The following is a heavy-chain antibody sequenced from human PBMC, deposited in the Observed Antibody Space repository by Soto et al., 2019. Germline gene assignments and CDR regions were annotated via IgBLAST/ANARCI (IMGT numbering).Heavy chain of an antibody. CDR3: ARGRDYSKTAY. CDR1: GGSFSTGGPY. Sequence: QVQLQESGPGLVRPSQTLSLTCTVTGGSFSTGGPYWSWLRQHTVKGLEWIGSIRDGETTYYNLYLKSRVNMSIDTSKRQLSLDMRSLTVADTAIYFCARGRDYSKTAYWGQGTLVTVSS. V-gene: IGHV4-31*03. J-gene: IGHJ4*02. CDR2: IRDGETT. D-gene: IGHD4-4*01.